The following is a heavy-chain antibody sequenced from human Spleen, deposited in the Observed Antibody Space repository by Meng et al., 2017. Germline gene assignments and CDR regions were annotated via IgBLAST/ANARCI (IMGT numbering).Heavy chain of an antibody. CDR1: EFTFSSFW. CDR2: IKPDGSER. V-gene: IGHV3-7*01. Sequence: GESLKISCAASEFTFSSFWMNWVRQAPGKGLEWVANIKPDGSERYYVDSVKGRVTISRDNAKNSLFLQMNSLTADDTAVYYCARDSAIWSGSWFDPWGQGTLVTVSS. CDR3: ARDSAIWSGSWFDP. J-gene: IGHJ5*02. D-gene: IGHD3-10*01.